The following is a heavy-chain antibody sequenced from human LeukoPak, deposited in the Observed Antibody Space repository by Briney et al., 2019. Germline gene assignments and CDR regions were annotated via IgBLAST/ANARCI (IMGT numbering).Heavy chain of an antibody. V-gene: IGHV4-38-2*01. CDR3: ARSITMVRGVIPYFDY. CDR2: INHSGST. J-gene: IGHJ4*02. D-gene: IGHD3-10*01. Sequence: SETLSLTCAVSGYSISSGYYWGWIRQPPGKGPEWVGEINHSGSTNYNPSLKSRVTISVDTSKNQFSLKLSSVTAADTAVYYCARSITMVRGVIPYFDYWGQGTLVTVSS. CDR1: GYSISSGYY.